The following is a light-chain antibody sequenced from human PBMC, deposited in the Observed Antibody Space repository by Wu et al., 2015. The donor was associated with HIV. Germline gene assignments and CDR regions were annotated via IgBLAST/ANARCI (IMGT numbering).Light chain of an antibody. V-gene: IGKV1-6*01. J-gene: IGKJ1*01. Sequence: AIQMTQSPSYLSASPGDTIIITCRASLGIRQYLGWYQQRPGKAPNLLIYAASTLQTGVPSRFRGSGSGTDFTLTITGLQPDDFGTYFCLQTSDYPRTFGQGTKV. CDR2: AAS. CDR1: LGIRQY. CDR3: LQTSDYPRT.